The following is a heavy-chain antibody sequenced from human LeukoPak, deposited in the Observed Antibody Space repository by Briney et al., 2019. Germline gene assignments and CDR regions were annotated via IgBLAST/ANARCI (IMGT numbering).Heavy chain of an antibody. D-gene: IGHD2-2*01. Sequence: VASVKVSCKASGYTFTAYYMHWVRQAPGQGLEWMGWINPNSGGTNYAQKFQGRVTMTRDTSISTAYMELSRLRSDDTAVYYCARDLAYIVVVPAAHYAFDIWGQGTMVTVSS. CDR2: INPNSGGT. CDR1: GYTFTAYY. J-gene: IGHJ3*02. V-gene: IGHV1-2*02. CDR3: ARDLAYIVVVPAAHYAFDI.